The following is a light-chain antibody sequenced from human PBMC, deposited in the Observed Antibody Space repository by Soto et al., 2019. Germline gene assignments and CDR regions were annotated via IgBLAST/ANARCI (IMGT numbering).Light chain of an antibody. Sequence: EIVLTQSPATLSLSPGAGATLSCRASQSVSSTYLAWYQQQPGQAPRLLIYGASSRATGIPDRFSGSGSGTDFTLTISRLEPEDFAVYYCQQYRSSLTXGGGTKV. J-gene: IGKJ4*01. V-gene: IGKV3-20*01. CDR2: GAS. CDR3: QQYRSSLT. CDR1: QSVSSTY.